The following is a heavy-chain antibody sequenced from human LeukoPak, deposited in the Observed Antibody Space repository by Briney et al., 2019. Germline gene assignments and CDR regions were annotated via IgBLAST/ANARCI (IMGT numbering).Heavy chain of an antibody. CDR1: GFTFSSYE. CDR3: AELGITMIGGV. Sequence: GGSLRLSCAASGFTFSSYEMNWVRQAPGKGLEWVSYISSSAGTKNYADSVRGRFTISRDNAKNSLYLQMNSLRAEDTAVYYCAELGITMIGGVWGKGTTVTISS. D-gene: IGHD3-10*02. J-gene: IGHJ6*04. CDR2: ISSSAGTK. V-gene: IGHV3-48*03.